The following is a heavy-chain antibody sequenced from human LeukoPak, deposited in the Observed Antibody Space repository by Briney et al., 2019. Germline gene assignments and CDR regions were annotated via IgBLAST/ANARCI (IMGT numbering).Heavy chain of an antibody. CDR2: MNPNSGNT. CDR3: ARGFSTGRRLAYTAWTGRSGRLYGMDV. J-gene: IGHJ6*02. D-gene: IGHD1-26*01. Sequence: ASVKVSCKASGYTFTSYDINWVRQATGQGLEWMGWMNPNSGNTGYAQKFQGRVTITRNTSISTAYMELSSLRSEDTAVYYCARGFSTGRRLAYTAWTGRSGRLYGMDVWGQGTTVTVSS. V-gene: IGHV1-8*01. CDR1: GYTFTSYD.